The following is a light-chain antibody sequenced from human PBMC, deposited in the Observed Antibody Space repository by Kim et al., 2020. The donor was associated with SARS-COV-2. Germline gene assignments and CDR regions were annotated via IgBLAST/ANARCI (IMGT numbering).Light chain of an antibody. J-gene: IGLJ2*01. CDR3: CSYAGSVV. CDR1: SSDFGTYNY. CDR2: DVT. V-gene: IGLV2-11*01. Sequence: TIAGTGTSSDFGTYNYVAWYQQHRGKAPNLTIYDVTKRPSGVPDRFSGSKSGNTASLTISGLQAEDEADYYCCSYAGSVVFGGGTQLTVL.